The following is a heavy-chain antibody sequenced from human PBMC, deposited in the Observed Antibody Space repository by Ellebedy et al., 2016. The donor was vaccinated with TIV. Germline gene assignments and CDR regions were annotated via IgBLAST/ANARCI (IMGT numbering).Heavy chain of an antibody. V-gene: IGHV3-21*01. J-gene: IGHJ4*02. CDR1: GFTFSSYS. D-gene: IGHD6-13*01. CDR2: ISSSSSYI. CDR3: ARAHSNSWYYCYDY. Sequence: PGGSLRLSCAASGFTFSSYSMNWVRQAPGKGLEWVSSISSSSSYIYYADSVKGRFTISRDNAKNSLYLQMNSLRAEDTAVYYCARAHSNSWYYCYDYWGQGTLVTVSS.